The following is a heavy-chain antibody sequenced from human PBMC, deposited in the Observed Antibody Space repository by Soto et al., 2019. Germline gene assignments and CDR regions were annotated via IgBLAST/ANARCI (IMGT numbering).Heavy chain of an antibody. D-gene: IGHD3-3*01. CDR1: GFSLINYE. CDR3: VRDRRPDLFGVPRGDC. V-gene: IGHV3-48*03. Sequence: EEQLVESGGGIIQPGGSLRLSCVASGFSLINYEMNWVRLAPGKGLEWVSYHSTSGAVTFYADSVKGRFTISRDNAKNSLYLQMNSLRVDDTGVYYCVRDRRPDLFGVPRGDCWGQGTPVTVSS. J-gene: IGHJ4*02. CDR2: HSTSGAVT.